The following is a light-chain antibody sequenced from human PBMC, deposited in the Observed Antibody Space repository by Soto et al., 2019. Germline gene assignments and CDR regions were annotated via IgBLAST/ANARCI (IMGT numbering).Light chain of an antibody. CDR2: DVT. Sequence: QSVLAQPASVSGSPGQSITISCTGSGSDVGGYNHVSWYQQHPGKAPKLMIYDVTSRPLGVSNRFSASKSGNTASLTISGLQAEDEADYYCSSYTSSSTYLVFGGGTKVTVL. CDR1: GSDVGGYNH. V-gene: IGLV2-14*03. CDR3: SSYTSSSTYLV. J-gene: IGLJ2*01.